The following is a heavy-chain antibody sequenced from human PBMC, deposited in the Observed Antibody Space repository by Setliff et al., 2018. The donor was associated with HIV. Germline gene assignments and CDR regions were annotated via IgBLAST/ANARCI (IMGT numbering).Heavy chain of an antibody. D-gene: IGHD6-19*01. V-gene: IGHV1-3*01. Sequence: ASVKVSCKASGGTFSTNAIHWVRQAPGQRLEWMGYINAGDDNTRYSEKFQGRVTITRDTSANTVYMELSSLRSEDTAVYYCARGSCSGCYLSDYWGLGTLVTVSS. CDR1: GGTFSTNA. J-gene: IGHJ4*02. CDR2: INAGDDNT. CDR3: ARGSCSGCYLSDY.